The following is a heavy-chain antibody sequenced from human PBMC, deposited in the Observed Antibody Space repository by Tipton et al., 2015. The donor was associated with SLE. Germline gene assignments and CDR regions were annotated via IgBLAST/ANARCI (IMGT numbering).Heavy chain of an antibody. CDR1: GGSISSSSYY. CDR2: IYYSGST. J-gene: IGHJ3*02. CDR3: ARRDVDTAMVDAFDI. V-gene: IGHV4-39*01. D-gene: IGHD5-18*01. Sequence: TLSLTCTVSGGSISSSSYYWGWIRQPPGKGLEWIGSIYYSGSTYYNPSLKSRVTISVDTSKNQFSLKLSSLTAADTAVYYCARRDVDTAMVDAFDIWGQGTMVTVSS.